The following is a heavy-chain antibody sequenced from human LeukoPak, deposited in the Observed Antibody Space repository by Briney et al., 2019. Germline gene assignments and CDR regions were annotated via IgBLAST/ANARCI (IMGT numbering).Heavy chain of an antibody. V-gene: IGHV1-8*01. CDR3: ARGAPASYDIFTGYYYFDY. J-gene: IGHJ4*02. CDR2: MNPNSGNT. Sequence: GASVKVTCKASGYTFTSYDINWVRQATGQGLEWMGWMNPNSGNTGYAQKFQGRVTMTRNTSISTAYMELSSLRSEDTAVYYCARGAPASYDIFTGYYYFDYWGQGTLVTVSS. D-gene: IGHD3-9*01. CDR1: GYTFTSYD.